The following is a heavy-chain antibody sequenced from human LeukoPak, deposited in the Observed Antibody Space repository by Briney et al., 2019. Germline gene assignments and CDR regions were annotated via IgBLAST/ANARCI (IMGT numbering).Heavy chain of an antibody. J-gene: IGHJ4*02. D-gene: IGHD3-3*01. CDR1: GFTFGDYA. CDR3: TRDTLRTYYDFWSGYPMGPHFDY. V-gene: IGHV3-49*04. CDR2: IRSKAYGGTT. Sequence: PGGSLRLSCTASGFTFGDYAMSWVRQAPGKGLEWVGFIRSKAYGGTTEYAASVKGRFTISRDDSKSIAYLQMNSLKTEDTAVYYCTRDTLRTYYDFWSGYPMGPHFDYWGQGTLVTVSS.